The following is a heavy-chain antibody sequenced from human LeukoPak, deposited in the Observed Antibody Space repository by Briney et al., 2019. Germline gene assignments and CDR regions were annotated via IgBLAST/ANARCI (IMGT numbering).Heavy chain of an antibody. V-gene: IGHV3-30*02. Sequence: GGSLRLSCVASGFTFSSYGMYWVRQAPGKGLEWVAFIQYDGGNKYYADSVKGRFTISRDNSKNTLYLQMNSLRAEDTAVYYCAKDPYTSPYYFDYWGQGTLVTVSS. J-gene: IGHJ4*02. CDR1: GFTFSSYG. D-gene: IGHD2-2*02. CDR3: AKDPYTSPYYFDY. CDR2: IQYDGGNK.